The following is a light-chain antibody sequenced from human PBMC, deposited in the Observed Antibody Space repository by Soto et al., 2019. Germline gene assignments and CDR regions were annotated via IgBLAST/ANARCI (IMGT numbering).Light chain of an antibody. V-gene: IGKV3-20*01. CDR1: QSVSSNF. CDR3: RQYGRSLGFA. CDR2: GAS. Sequence: IVLTRSPRTLPLPPGERATLSCRASQSVSSNFLAWYQEKPGQAQRLLIYGASSRATGIPDRFSGSGSGTDFTLTISRLEPEDFAVYYCRQYGRSLGFAFGGGTKV. J-gene: IGKJ4*01.